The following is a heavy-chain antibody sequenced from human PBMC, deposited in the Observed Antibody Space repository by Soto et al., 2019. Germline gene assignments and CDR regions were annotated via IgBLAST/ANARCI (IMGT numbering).Heavy chain of an antibody. CDR2: MYYSGST. CDR3: ARVQGS. J-gene: IGHJ5*02. V-gene: IGHV4-39*01. CDR1: GGSIISNSYS. Sequence: PSETLSLTCTVSGGSIISNSYSWGLIRQPPGKGLEWIGSMYYSGSTYYKPSLKSQVTISVDTSQNQFSLKLNSVTAADTAVYYCARVQGSWGQGTLVTVSS.